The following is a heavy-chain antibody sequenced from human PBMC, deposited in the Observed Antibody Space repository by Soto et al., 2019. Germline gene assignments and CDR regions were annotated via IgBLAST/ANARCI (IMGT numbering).Heavy chain of an antibody. Sequence: EVQLVESGGGLVQPGGSLRLSCAASGFTFSDHYIDWVRQAPGKGLEWVGRTRKKANSYTTEYAASVKGRFTISRDESKNSLYLQMDSLKTEDTAVYYCARSGSSTSCYDYWGHGTLVTVSP. D-gene: IGHD2-2*01. V-gene: IGHV3-72*01. CDR2: TRKKANSYTT. J-gene: IGHJ4*01. CDR3: ARSGSSTSCYDY. CDR1: GFTFSDHY.